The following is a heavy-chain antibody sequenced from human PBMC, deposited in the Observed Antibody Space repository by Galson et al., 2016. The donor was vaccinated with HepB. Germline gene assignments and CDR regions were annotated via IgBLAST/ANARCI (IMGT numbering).Heavy chain of an antibody. CDR1: GFTFSTYW. J-gene: IGHJ4*02. D-gene: IGHD1/OR15-1a*01. Sequence: SLRLSCAASGFTFSTYWMHWVRQVPGMGLVWVSRVNSDVSRTTYVDSVKGRFTISRDNAKNTLYLQMNSLRVEDTAVYYCAKGTTLQVHFGYFDHWGQGTLVTVSS. CDR3: AKGTTLQVHFGYFDH. V-gene: IGHV3-74*01. CDR2: VNSDVSRT.